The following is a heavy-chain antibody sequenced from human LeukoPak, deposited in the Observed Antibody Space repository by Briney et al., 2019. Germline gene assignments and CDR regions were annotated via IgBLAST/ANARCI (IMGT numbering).Heavy chain of an antibody. Sequence: PGGSLRLSCAASGFTFSSYAMSWVRQAPGKGLEWVSAISGSGGSTYYADSVKGRFTIPRDNSKNTLYLQMNSLRAEDTAVYYCASSTYYYGSGSYYNPNWFDPWGQGTLVTVSS. V-gene: IGHV3-23*01. J-gene: IGHJ5*02. CDR2: ISGSGGST. D-gene: IGHD3-10*01. CDR3: ASSTYYYGSGSYYNPNWFDP. CDR1: GFTFSSYA.